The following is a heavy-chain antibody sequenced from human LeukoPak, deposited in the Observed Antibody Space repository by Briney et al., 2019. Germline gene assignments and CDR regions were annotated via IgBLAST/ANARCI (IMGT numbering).Heavy chain of an antibody. CDR1: GYMFTGYY. CDR3: ARCRTPIMLDAFDI. J-gene: IGHJ3*02. V-gene: IGHV1-2*02. CDR2: INPYSGGT. D-gene: IGHD3-10*02. Sequence: ASVKVSCKACGYMFTGYYMHWVRQAPGQGLEWMGWINPYSGGTKYAQNFQGRVTMTRDTSISTAYMELSSPRSDDTALYFCARCRTPIMLDAFDIWGQGTMVSVSS.